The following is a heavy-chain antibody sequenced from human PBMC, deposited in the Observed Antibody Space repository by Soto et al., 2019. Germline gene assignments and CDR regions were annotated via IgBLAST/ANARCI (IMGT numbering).Heavy chain of an antibody. CDR1: GGTFTSET. CDR3: AREEGSYNMGTFPFYYMDV. CDR2: IIPILGTG. D-gene: IGHD3-10*01. V-gene: IGHV1-69*08. J-gene: IGHJ6*03. Sequence: QVQLVQSGPEVKKSGSSVKVSCKLSGGTFTSETISWVRQAPGQGLEWMGRIIPILGTGNYAQKFQGRITITEDKSTNTGYMELSSLTSEDTAVYVCAREEGSYNMGTFPFYYMDVWGNGTTVTVSS.